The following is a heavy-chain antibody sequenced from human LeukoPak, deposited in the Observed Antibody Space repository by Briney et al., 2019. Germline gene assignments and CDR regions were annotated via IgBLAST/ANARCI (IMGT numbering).Heavy chain of an antibody. CDR2: ISSSSSYI. D-gene: IGHD3-10*01. V-gene: IGHV3-21*01. J-gene: IGHJ4*02. CDR1: GCTFSSYS. Sequence: GGSLRLSCAASGCTFSSYSMNWVRQAPGKGLEWVSSISSSSSYIYYADSVKGRFTISRDNAKNSLYLQMNSLRAEDTAVYYCARDFPSRYGSGSYYSFDYWGQGTLVTVSS. CDR3: ARDFPSRYGSGSYYSFDY.